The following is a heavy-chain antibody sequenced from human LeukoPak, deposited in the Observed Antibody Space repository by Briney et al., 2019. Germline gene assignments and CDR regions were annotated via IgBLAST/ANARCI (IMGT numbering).Heavy chain of an antibody. D-gene: IGHD2-21*02. CDR1: GYTLTSYY. CDR3: ARDDFPGHYMDV. Sequence: ASVKVSCKASGYTLTSYYMHWVRQAPGRGREWMGIINPSGGSTSYAQKFQGRVTMTRDTSTSTVYMELSSLRSEDTAVYYCARDDFPGHYMDVWGKGTTVTVSS. CDR2: INPSGGST. J-gene: IGHJ6*03. V-gene: IGHV1-46*01.